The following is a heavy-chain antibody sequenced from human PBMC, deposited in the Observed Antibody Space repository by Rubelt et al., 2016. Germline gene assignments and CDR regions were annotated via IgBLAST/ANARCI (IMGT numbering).Heavy chain of an antibody. V-gene: IGHV4-31*03. CDR2: IYYSGST. J-gene: IGHJ4*02. Sequence: QVQLQESGPGLVKPSQTLSLTCTVSGGSISSGGYYWSWIRQHPGKGLEWIGYIYYSGSTYYNPALKGRITQSVDTSKNQFALKLSSVTAADTAVYYCAGGITIFGVASGYFDYWGQGTLVTVSS. CDR1: GGSISSGGYY. D-gene: IGHD3-3*01. CDR3: AGGITIFGVASGYFDY.